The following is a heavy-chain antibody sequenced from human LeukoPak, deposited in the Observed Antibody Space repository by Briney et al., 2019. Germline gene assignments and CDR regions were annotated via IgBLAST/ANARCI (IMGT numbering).Heavy chain of an antibody. CDR2: ISPSGSTV. V-gene: IGHV3-11*01. J-gene: IGHJ4*02. Sequence: GGSLRLSCAASGFIFSDYYMSWIRQSPGRGLEWLSYISPSGSTVYEADSLKGRFTISRDNARNPLFLQMNSLRVEDTAVYYCAREKKRGYSGYDCWGQGTLVTVSS. CDR3: AREKKRGYSGYDC. CDR1: GFIFSDYY. D-gene: IGHD5-12*01.